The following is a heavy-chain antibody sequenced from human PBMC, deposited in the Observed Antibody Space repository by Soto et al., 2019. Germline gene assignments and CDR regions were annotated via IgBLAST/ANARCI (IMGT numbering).Heavy chain of an antibody. D-gene: IGHD5-12*01. Sequence: QVQLVESGGGVVQPGRSLRLSCEASGFTFSSYAMHWVRQAPGKGLEWVAVISYDGSNKYYADSVKGRFTISRDNSKNTLYLQMNSLRAEDTAVYYCARDIVATIDYYYYGMDVWGQGTTVTVSS. CDR2: ISYDGSNK. CDR1: GFTFSSYA. V-gene: IGHV3-30-3*01. CDR3: ARDIVATIDYYYYGMDV. J-gene: IGHJ6*02.